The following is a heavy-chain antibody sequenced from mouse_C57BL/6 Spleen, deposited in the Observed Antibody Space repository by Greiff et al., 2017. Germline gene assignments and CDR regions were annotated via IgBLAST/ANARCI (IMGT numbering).Heavy chain of an antibody. V-gene: IGHV1-26*01. Sequence: EVQLQQSGPELVKPGASVKISCKASGYTFTDYYMNWVKQSHGKSLEWIGDINPNNGGTSYNQKFKGKATLTVDKSSSTAYMELRSLTSEDSAVYYCARGGYGSSYGRYFDVWGTGTTVTVAS. CDR1: GYTFTDYY. J-gene: IGHJ1*03. D-gene: IGHD1-1*01. CDR3: ARGGYGSSYGRYFDV. CDR2: INPNNGGT.